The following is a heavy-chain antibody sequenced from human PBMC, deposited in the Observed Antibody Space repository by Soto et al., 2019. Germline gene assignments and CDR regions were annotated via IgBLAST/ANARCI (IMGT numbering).Heavy chain of an antibody. Sequence: QVQLVESGGGVVQPGRSLRLSCAASGFTFSSYGMHWVRQAPGKGLEWVAVISYDGSNKYYADSVKGRFTISRDNSKNTLYLQMNSLRAEDTAVYYFAKVQGRHRSDYWGQGTLVTVSS. V-gene: IGHV3-30*18. CDR2: ISYDGSNK. J-gene: IGHJ4*02. CDR3: AKVQGRHRSDY. CDR1: GFTFSSYG.